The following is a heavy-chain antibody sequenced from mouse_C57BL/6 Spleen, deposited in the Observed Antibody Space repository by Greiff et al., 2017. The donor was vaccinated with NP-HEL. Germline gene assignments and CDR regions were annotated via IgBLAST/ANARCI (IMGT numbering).Heavy chain of an antibody. CDR2: ISYDGSN. D-gene: IGHD2-1*01. J-gene: IGHJ2*01. Sequence: EVQLVESGPGLVKPSQSLSLTCSVTGYSITSGYYWNWIRQFPGNKLERMGYISYDGSNNYNPSLKNRISITRDTSKNQFFLKLNSVTTEDTATYYCAKGGYYGNYVLDYWGQGTTLTVSS. CDR1: GYSITSGYY. V-gene: IGHV3-6*01. CDR3: AKGGYYGNYVLDY.